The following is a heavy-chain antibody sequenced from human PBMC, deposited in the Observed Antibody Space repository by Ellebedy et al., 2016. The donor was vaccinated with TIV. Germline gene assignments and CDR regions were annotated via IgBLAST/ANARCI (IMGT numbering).Heavy chain of an antibody. V-gene: IGHV3-23*01. J-gene: IGHJ4*02. CDR1: GFAFSSNA. Sequence: GGSLRLXXVASGFAFSSNAMSWVRQAPGKGLEWVSGVSGTGGRTYYADSVKGRFTISRDNSKNTLYLQMNSLRAEDTAVYYCAKPLDHYCNDTRCSPFDFWGQGTLVTVSS. D-gene: IGHD2-2*01. CDR2: VSGTGGRT. CDR3: AKPLDHYCNDTRCSPFDF.